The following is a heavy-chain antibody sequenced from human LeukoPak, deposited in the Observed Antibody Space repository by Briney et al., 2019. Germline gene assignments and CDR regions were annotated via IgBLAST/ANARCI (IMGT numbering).Heavy chain of an antibody. CDR2: IANSGGST. D-gene: IGHD6-13*01. J-gene: IGHJ4*02. CDR1: GFTFSSYA. CDR3: AKDPRQQLVGVN. V-gene: IGHV3-23*01. Sequence: GGSLRLSCAASGFTFSSYAMSWFRQAPGKGLEWVSLIANSGGSTYYADSVKGRFTISRDNSKNTLYLQMNSLRAEDTAVYYCAKDPRQQLVGVNWGQGTLVTVSS.